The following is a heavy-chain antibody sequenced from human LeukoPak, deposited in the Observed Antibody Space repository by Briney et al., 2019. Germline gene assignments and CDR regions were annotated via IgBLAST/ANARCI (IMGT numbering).Heavy chain of an antibody. Sequence: GASVKVSCKASGGTFSSYAISWVRQAPGQGLEWMGGIIPTFGTANYAQKFQGRVTITADESTSTAYMELSSLRSEDTAVYYCARGDYDFWSGYYKATIFDYWGQGTLVTVSS. V-gene: IGHV1-69*13. CDR1: GGTFSSYA. CDR3: ARGDYDFWSGYYKATIFDY. CDR2: IIPTFGTA. J-gene: IGHJ4*02. D-gene: IGHD3-3*01.